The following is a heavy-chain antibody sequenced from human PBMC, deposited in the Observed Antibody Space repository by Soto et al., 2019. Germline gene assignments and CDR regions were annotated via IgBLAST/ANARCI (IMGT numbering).Heavy chain of an antibody. CDR1: GYTFTGYY. J-gene: IGHJ5*02. V-gene: IGHV1-2*02. D-gene: IGHD3-3*01. Sequence: RASVKVSCKASGYTFTGYYMHWVRQAPGQGLEWMGWINPNSGGTNYAQKFQGRVTMTRDTSISTAYMELSRLRSDDTAVYYCARPITIFGVGTQDNWFDPWGQGTLVTVSS. CDR3: ARPITIFGVGTQDNWFDP. CDR2: INPNSGGT.